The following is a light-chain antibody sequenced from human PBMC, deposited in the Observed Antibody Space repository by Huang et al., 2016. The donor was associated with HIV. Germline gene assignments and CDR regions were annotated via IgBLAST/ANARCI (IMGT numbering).Light chain of an antibody. V-gene: IGKV3-20*01. CDR3: QQYGSSPPYT. CDR2: GAS. Sequence: EIVLTQSPGTLSLSPGERAPLPCRASQSISSTFLAWYQQKPGQAPRLLIYGASSRATGIPDRFGGSGSGTDFTLTISRLEPEDFAVYYCQQYGSSPPYTFGQGTKLEIK. J-gene: IGKJ2*01. CDR1: QSISSTF.